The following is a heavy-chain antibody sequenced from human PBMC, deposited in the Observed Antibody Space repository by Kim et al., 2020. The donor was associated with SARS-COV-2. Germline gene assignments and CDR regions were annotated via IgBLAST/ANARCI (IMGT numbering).Heavy chain of an antibody. CDR3: ARPITAATMHYYYYGMDV. CDR2: INTNTGNP. D-gene: IGHD2-15*01. J-gene: IGHJ6*02. Sequence: ASVKVSCKASGYTFTSYAMNWVRQAPGQGLEWMGWINTNTGNPTYAQGFTGRFVFSLDTSVSTAYLQISSLKAEDTAVYYCARPITAATMHYYYYGMDVWGQGTTVTVSS. V-gene: IGHV7-4-1*02. CDR1: GYTFTSYA.